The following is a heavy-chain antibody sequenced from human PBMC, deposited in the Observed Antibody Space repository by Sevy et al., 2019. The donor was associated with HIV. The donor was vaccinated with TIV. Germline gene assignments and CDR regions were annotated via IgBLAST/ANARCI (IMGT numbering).Heavy chain of an antibody. CDR1: GFTFSSYV. Sequence: GGSLRLSCAASGFTFSSYVMSWVRQAPGKGLEWVSTISGSGGCTYYADSVKGRFTISRDNSKNTVYLQMNTLRAEDTAVYYCAKEAAMGYVWGQGTTVTVSS. CDR3: AKEAAMGYV. CDR2: ISGSGGCT. D-gene: IGHD5-18*01. V-gene: IGHV3-23*01. J-gene: IGHJ6*02.